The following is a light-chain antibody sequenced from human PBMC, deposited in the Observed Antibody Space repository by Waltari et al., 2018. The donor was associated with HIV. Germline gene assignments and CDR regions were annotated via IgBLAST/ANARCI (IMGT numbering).Light chain of an antibody. CDR3: QQYDKYIPLT. V-gene: IGKV3-15*01. CDR1: QAVGSH. J-gene: IGKJ4*02. Sequence: IVMTQSPATLSVSPGQRVTLSCRASQAVGSHLAWYQHKPGQAPRLLIYGASTRAADVPARFSGSGSGTDFTLTITSLQSEDFAIYYCQQYDKYIPLTFGRGTKVDI. CDR2: GAS.